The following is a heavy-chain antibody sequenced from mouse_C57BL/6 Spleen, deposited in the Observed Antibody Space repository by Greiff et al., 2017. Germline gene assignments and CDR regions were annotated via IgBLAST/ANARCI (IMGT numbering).Heavy chain of an antibody. CDR3: ARVYGNSYAMDY. CDR2: ISYDGSN. D-gene: IGHD2-10*02. V-gene: IGHV3-6*01. J-gene: IGHJ4*01. CDR1: GYSITSGYY. Sequence: EVKLQESGPGLVKPSQSLSLTCSVTGYSITSGYYWNWIRRFPGNKLEWMGYISYDGSNNYNPSLKNRISITRDPSKNQFFLKLNSVTTEDTATYYCARVYGNSYAMDYWGQGTSVTVSS.